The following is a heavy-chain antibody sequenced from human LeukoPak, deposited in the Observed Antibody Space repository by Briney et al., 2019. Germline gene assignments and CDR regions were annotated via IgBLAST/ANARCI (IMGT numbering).Heavy chain of an antibody. CDR3: ATSDDLWSGMDN. CDR1: GFTVSTNY. V-gene: IGHV3-53*01. D-gene: IGHD3-3*01. Sequence: GGSLRLSCAASGFTVSTNYMSWVRQAPGRGLEWVSVIYAGGTTYYADSVRGRFTISRDNSKNTLYLQMNSLRADDTAVYYCATSDDLWSGMDNWGQGTLVTVSS. CDR2: IYAGGTT. J-gene: IGHJ4*02.